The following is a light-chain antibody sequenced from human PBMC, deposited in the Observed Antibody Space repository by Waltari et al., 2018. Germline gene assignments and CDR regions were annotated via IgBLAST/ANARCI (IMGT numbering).Light chain of an antibody. J-gene: IGKJ1*01. V-gene: IGKV3-15*01. CDR3: QVRTNWLWT. Sequence: EVLVTQSPATLSLSPGERVSLSCSASQNVTNNFACFQQRPRQAPRLLIYNASTRATDIPARFSGRGSGTEYTLTINSLQREDLAVYYCQVRTNWLWTFGQGTKV. CDR1: QNVTNN. CDR2: NAS.